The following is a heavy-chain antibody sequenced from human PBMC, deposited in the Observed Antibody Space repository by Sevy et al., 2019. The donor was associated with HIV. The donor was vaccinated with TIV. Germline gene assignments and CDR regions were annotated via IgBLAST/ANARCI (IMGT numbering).Heavy chain of an antibody. V-gene: IGHV3-11*06. Sequence: GGSLRLSCAASGFTFSDYYMSWIRQAPGKGLERVSYISSGSSYTNYADSVKGRFTISRDNAKNSLYLQMNSLRAEDTAVYYCARDLDIVVVVAARGCAFDIWGQGTMVTVSS. J-gene: IGHJ3*02. CDR1: GFTFSDYY. D-gene: IGHD2-15*01. CDR2: ISSGSSYT. CDR3: ARDLDIVVVVAARGCAFDI.